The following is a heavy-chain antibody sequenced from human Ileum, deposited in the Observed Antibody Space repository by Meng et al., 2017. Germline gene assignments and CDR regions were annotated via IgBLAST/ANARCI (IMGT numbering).Heavy chain of an antibody. D-gene: IGHD3-3*01. CDR1: GGSVSSNIAA. V-gene: IGHV6-1*01. J-gene: IGHJ4*02. CDR2: TYYRSKWYS. Sequence: EPLQQSGPGMLKPSQTPSLTCAVSGGSVSSNIAAWNWIRQSPLRGLEWLGRTYYRSKWYSEYAVSVKSRISITPDTSKNQFSLQMNSVTPEDTAVYYCASGSGSLDYWGPGTLVTVSS. CDR3: ASGSGSLDY.